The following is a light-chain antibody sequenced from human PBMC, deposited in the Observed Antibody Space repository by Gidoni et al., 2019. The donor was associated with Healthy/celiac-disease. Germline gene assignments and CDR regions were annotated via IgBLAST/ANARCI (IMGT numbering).Light chain of an antibody. V-gene: IGLV3-21*04. Sequence: SYVLTQPPSVSVATGKTARITCGGNNIGSKSVHWYQQKPGQAPVLVIYYDSDRPSGIPERFSGSNSGNTATLTISRVEARDEADYYCQVWDSSSDHPVVFGGGTKLTVL. CDR3: QVWDSSSDHPVV. CDR1: NIGSKS. CDR2: YDS. J-gene: IGLJ2*01.